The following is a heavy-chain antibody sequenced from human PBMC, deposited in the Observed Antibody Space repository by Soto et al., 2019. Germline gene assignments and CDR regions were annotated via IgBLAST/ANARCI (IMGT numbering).Heavy chain of an antibody. CDR2: IYYSGST. J-gene: IGHJ4*02. D-gene: IGHD3-10*01. V-gene: IGHV4-39*02. Sequence: QLQLQESGPGLVKPSETLSLTCTVSGGSISSSSYYWGWIRQAPGKGLEWIGRIYYSGSTYYNPSLKSRVTLPVDTSKNHFSLKLSSGTAADTAVYYCASSEFHWGQGTLVTVSS. CDR1: GGSISSSSYY. CDR3: ASSEFH.